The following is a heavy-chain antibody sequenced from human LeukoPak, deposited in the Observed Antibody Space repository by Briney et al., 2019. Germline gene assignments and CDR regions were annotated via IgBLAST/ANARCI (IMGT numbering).Heavy chain of an antibody. V-gene: IGHV3-21*01. CDR2: INSGGDYK. D-gene: IGHD3-9*01. CDR3: ARGHYDVLAFSYKWPPDN. CDR1: EFTFNTFN. J-gene: IGHJ4*02. Sequence: GGSLRLSCAPSEFTFNTFNMNWFRQAPGKGLEWVSSINSGGDYKYYADSVKGRFTTSRDNAKNSLSLQLSSLRVEDTAIYYCARGHYDVLAFSYKWPPDNWGQEPLVTVSS.